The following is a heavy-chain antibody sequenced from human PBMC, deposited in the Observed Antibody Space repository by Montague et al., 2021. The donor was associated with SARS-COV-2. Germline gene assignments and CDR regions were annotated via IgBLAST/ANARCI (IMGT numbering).Heavy chain of an antibody. CDR3: ATDPDDYSYYGAFDY. D-gene: IGHD4-11*01. CDR1: GFTFSSYA. J-gene: IGHJ4*02. CDR2: ISYDGINK. Sequence: SLRLSCAASGFTFSSYAMHWVRQAPGMGLEWAAVISYDGINKYYADSVKGRFTISRDNSKNTLYLQMNSLRGEDTAVYYCATDPDDYSYYGAFDYWGQGTLVTVSS. V-gene: IGHV3-30-3*01.